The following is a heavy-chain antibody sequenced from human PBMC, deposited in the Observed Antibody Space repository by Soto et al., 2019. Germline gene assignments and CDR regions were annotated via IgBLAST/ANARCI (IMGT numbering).Heavy chain of an antibody. CDR3: AKVALDGGDCCQYDY. CDR2: ISYDGSNK. Sequence: QVQLVESGGGVVQPGRSLRLSCAASGFTFSSYGMHWVRQAPGKGLEWVAVISYDGSNKYYADSVKGRFTISRDNSKNRLYLQMTSLRAEDTAVYYCAKVALDGGDCCQYDYWGQGTLVTVSS. CDR1: GFTFSSYG. D-gene: IGHD2-21*02. J-gene: IGHJ4*02. V-gene: IGHV3-30*18.